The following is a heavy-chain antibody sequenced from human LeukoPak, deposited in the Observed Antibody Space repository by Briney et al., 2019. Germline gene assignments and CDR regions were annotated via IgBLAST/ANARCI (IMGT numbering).Heavy chain of an antibody. CDR2: IYHSGST. J-gene: IGHJ5*02. CDR3: ARARSSGGSCYWFDP. CDR1: GGSISSGGYS. V-gene: IGHV4-30-2*01. Sequence: SETLSLTCAVSGGSISSGGYSWSWIRQPPGKGLEWIGYIYHSGSTYYNPSLKSRVTISVDRSKNQFSLKLSSVTAADTAVYYCARARSSGGSCYWFDPWGQETLVTVSS. D-gene: IGHD2-15*01.